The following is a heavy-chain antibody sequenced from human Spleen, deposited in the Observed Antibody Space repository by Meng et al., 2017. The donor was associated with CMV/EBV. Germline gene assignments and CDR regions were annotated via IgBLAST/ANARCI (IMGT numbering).Heavy chain of an antibody. J-gene: IGHJ4*02. CDR2: ISAYNGNT. CDR1: GYTFTSYG. Sequence: ASVKVSCKASGYTFTSYGISWVRQAPGQGLEWMGWISAYNGNTNYAQNLQGRVTITTDTSTTTAYMELKSLRSDDTAVYFCARGSPWGYSSSWYFDFWGQGTLVTVSS. CDR3: ARGSPWGYSSSWYFDF. D-gene: IGHD6-13*01. V-gene: IGHV1-18*01.